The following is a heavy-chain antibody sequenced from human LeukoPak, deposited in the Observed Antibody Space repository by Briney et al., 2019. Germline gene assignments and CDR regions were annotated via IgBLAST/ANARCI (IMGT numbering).Heavy chain of an antibody. Sequence: SVKVSCKASGGTFSSYAISWVRQAPGQGLAWMGRIIPILGIANYAQKFQGRVTITADKSTSTAYMELSSLRSEDTAVYYCARRSRDGYNWGAFDIWGQGTMVTVSS. V-gene: IGHV1-69*04. D-gene: IGHD5-24*01. CDR1: GGTFSSYA. CDR2: IIPILGIA. J-gene: IGHJ3*02. CDR3: ARRSRDGYNWGAFDI.